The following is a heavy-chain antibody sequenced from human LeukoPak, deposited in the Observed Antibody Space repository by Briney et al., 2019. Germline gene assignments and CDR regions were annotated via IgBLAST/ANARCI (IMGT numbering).Heavy chain of an antibody. V-gene: IGHV3-74*01. D-gene: IGHD2-15*01. J-gene: IGHJ4*02. CDR2: INSDGSST. CDR3: ASTPYCSGGSCPL. Sequence: GGSLRLSRAASGFTFSSYWMHWVRQAPGKGLVWVSRINSDGSSTSYADSVKGRFTISRDNAKNTLYLQMNSLRAEDTAVYYCASTPYCSGGSCPLWGQGTLVTVSS. CDR1: GFTFSSYW.